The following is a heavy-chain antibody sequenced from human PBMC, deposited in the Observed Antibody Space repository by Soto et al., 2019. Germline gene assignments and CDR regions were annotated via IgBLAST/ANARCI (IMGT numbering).Heavy chain of an antibody. D-gene: IGHD4-17*01. J-gene: IGHJ4*02. CDR2: IYYSGST. CDR1: GGSISSSSYY. CDR3: ATLGRLRSQFDY. V-gene: IGHV4-39*01. Sequence: SETLSLTCTVSGGSISSSSYYWGWIRQPPGKGLEWIGSIYYSGSTYYNPSLKSRVTISVDTSKNQFSLKLSSVTAADTAVYYCATLGRLRSQFDYWGQGTLVTVSS.